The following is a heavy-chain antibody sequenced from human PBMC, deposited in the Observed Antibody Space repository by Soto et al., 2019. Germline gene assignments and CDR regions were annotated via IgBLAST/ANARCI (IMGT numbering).Heavy chain of an antibody. V-gene: IGHV4-59*01. D-gene: IGHD2-15*01. CDR1: GGSISRYY. CDR3: ARGSVVAATLFDY. Sequence: SETLSLTCTVSGGSISRYYWNWIRQPPGKGLEWIGYIYYSGSTNYNPSLKSRVTISVDTSKNQFSLKLSSVTAADTAVYYCARGSVVAATLFDYWGQGTLVTVSS. CDR2: IYYSGST. J-gene: IGHJ4*02.